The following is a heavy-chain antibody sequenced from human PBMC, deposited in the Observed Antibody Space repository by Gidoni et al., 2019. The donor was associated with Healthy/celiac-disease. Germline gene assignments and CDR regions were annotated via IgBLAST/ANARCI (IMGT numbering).Heavy chain of an antibody. CDR2: ISGSGVST. CDR3: AKNTDQLPPFDY. J-gene: IGHJ4*02. CDR1: GFTFSSYA. D-gene: IGHD2-2*01. V-gene: IGHV3-23*01. Sequence: EVQLLESGGGSVQPGGSLRLSCAASGFTFSSYAMSWVRQAPGKGLEWVSAISGSGVSTYYADSVKGRFTISRDNSKNTLYLQMNSLRAEDTAVYYCAKNTDQLPPFDYWGQGTLVTVSS.